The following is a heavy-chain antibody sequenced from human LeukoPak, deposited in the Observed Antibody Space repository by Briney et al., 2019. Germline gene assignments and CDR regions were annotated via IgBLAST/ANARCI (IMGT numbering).Heavy chain of an antibody. CDR1: GFTFSSRW. V-gene: IGHV3-9*01. CDR2: ITWNRDNI. D-gene: IGHD3-22*01. Sequence: SGGSLRLSCAASGFTFSSRWMHWVRQTPGKGLEWVAGITWNRDNIGYGDSVKGRFTISRDNVKNVLYLQMNSLRPEDTALYYCAKDLSSAITSALVLDVWGQGTTVTVS. J-gene: IGHJ6*02. CDR3: AKDLSSAITSALVLDV.